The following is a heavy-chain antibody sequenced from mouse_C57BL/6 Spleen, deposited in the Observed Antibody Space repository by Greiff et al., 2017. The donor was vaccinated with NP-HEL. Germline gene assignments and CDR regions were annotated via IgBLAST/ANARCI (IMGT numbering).Heavy chain of an antibody. J-gene: IGHJ4*01. CDR2: IYPRDGST. D-gene: IGHD2-1*01. Sequence: SDAELVKPGASVKISCKVSGYTFTDHTIHWMKQRPEQGLEWIGYIYPRDGSTKYNEKFKGKATLTADKSSSTAYMQLNSLTSEDSAVYFCARWGIYYGNYDYYAMDYWGQGTSVTVSS. CDR1: GYTFTDHT. CDR3: ARWGIYYGNYDYYAMDY. V-gene: IGHV1-78*01.